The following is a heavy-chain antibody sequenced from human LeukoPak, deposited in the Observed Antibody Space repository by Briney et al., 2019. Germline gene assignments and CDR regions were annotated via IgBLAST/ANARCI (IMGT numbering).Heavy chain of an antibody. CDR3: TRDSLWFGEPPDDY. CDR1: GFTFSSYA. Sequence: GGSLRLSCAASGFTFSSYAMSWVRQTPGKGLEWVSAISGSGGSTYYADSVKGRFTISRDNSKNTLYLQMNSLRAEDTAVYYSTRDSLWFGEPPDDYWGQGTLVSVSS. V-gene: IGHV3-23*01. CDR2: ISGSGGST. D-gene: IGHD3-10*01. J-gene: IGHJ4*02.